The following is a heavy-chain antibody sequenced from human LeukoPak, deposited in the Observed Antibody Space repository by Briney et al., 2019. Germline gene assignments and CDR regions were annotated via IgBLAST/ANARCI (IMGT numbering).Heavy chain of an antibody. CDR3: ARATIYCSSTNCYSY. CDR1: GFTFSSYA. CDR2: ISGSGGST. D-gene: IGHD2-2*02. Sequence: GGSLRLSCAASGFTFSSYAMSWVRQAPGKGLEWVSTISGSGGSTYYADSVQGRFTISRDNSKNTLYLQMNSLRAEDTAVYYCARATIYCSSTNCYSYWGQGTLVTVSS. V-gene: IGHV3-23*01. J-gene: IGHJ4*02.